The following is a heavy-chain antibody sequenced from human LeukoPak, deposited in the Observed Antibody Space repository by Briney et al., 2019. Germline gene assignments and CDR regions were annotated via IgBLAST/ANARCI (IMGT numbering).Heavy chain of an antibody. CDR2: ISSSGSTI. CDR1: GFTFSDYY. V-gene: IGHV3-11*04. J-gene: IGHJ5*02. CDR3: AREGVMAADRLREFDP. D-gene: IGHD6-13*01. Sequence: GGSLRLXCAASGFTFSDYYMSWIRQAPGKGLEWVSYISSSGSTIYYADSVKGRFTISRDNAKNSLYLQMNSLRAEDTAVYYCAREGVMAADRLREFDPWGQGTLVTVSS.